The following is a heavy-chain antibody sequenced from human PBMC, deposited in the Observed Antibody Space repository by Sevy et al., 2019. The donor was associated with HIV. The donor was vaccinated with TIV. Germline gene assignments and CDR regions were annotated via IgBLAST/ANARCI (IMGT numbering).Heavy chain of an antibody. Sequence: ASVKVSCKASGYTFTDYYIHWVRQAPGQGLEWMAWINPNDGVTNYAQRFQGGVTVTRDTSISTAYMELRRRRSDDTAIYYCARLTTMPTSDLYGMDVWGQGSTVTVSS. CDR1: GYTFTDYY. V-gene: IGHV1-2*02. J-gene: IGHJ6*02. CDR2: INPNDGVT. D-gene: IGHD1-1*01. CDR3: ARLTTMPTSDLYGMDV.